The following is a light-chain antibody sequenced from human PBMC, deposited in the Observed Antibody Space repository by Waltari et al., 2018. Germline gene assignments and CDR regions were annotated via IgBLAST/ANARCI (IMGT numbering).Light chain of an antibody. CDR2: LDA. CDR3: QAWDFSTGV. CDR1: KLRQKF. J-gene: IGLJ3*02. Sequence: SYELTQPPSVSVSPGQTASIACSGDKLRQKFVAWYQQRPGQAPVLVIYLDAKRPSGIPGRFSGSKSWNTATLTISGTQAMDEAAYYCQAWDFSTGVFVGGTKLAVL. V-gene: IGLV3-1*01.